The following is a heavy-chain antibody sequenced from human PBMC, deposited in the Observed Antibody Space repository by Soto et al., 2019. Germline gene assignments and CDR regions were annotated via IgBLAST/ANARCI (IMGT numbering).Heavy chain of an antibody. CDR2: VTYEETEI. J-gene: IGHJ4*02. CDR1: GFTFSSCG. Sequence: QVQLVESGGGVVQPGRSLRLSCAASGFTFSSCGMHWVRQAPGKGLEWVAVVTYEETEIPYADSVKGRFTTCRDNSKNMVYLQMDSLRVDDTAVYYCVKEQSSGYWRTADYWGQGTLITVSS. V-gene: IGHV3-30*18. D-gene: IGHD6-25*01. CDR3: VKEQSSGYWRTADY.